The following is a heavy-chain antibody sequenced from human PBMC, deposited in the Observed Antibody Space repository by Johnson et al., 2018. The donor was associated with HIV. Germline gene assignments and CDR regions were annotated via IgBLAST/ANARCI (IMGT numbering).Heavy chain of an antibody. Sequence: QVQLVESGGGVVQPGKSLRLSCAASGFTFSNYGMHWVRQAPGKGLEWVSIIYSGGSTYYEDSVKGRFTISRDNAKNSLYLQMNSLRAGDTAVSYCAREGIVGATDDAFDICGQGTMVTVSS. CDR3: AREGIVGATDDAFDI. CDR1: GFTFSNYG. D-gene: IGHD1-26*01. CDR2: IYSGGST. J-gene: IGHJ3*02. V-gene: IGHV3-NL1*01.